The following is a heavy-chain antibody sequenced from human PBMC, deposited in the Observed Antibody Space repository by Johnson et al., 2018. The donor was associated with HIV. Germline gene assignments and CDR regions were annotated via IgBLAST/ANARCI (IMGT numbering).Heavy chain of an antibody. Sequence: VQLLESGGGVVQPGRSLRLSCAASGFTFSSYAMHWVRQAPGKGLEWVAVISYDGSNKYYADSVKGRFTISRDNSKNTLYLQMNSLRAEDTAVYYCARAAIVVLPAGAFDIWGRGTMVTVSS. J-gene: IGHJ3*02. D-gene: IGHD2-2*01. CDR2: ISYDGSNK. V-gene: IGHV3-30*04. CDR3: ARAAIVVLPAGAFDI. CDR1: GFTFSSYA.